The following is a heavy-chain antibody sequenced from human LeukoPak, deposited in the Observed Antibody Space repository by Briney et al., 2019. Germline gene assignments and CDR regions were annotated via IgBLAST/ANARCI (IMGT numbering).Heavy chain of an antibody. J-gene: IGHJ4*02. CDR1: GSTFSTYA. D-gene: IGHD6-13*01. CDR2: ISSNGGST. Sequence: PGGSLRLSCAASGSTFSTYAMHWVRQAPGKGLECVSAISSNGGSTYYADSVKGRFTISRDNSKNTLYLQMGSLRAEDMAVYYCAREGTQAAALDYWGQGTLVTVSS. CDR3: AREGTQAAALDY. V-gene: IGHV3-64*02.